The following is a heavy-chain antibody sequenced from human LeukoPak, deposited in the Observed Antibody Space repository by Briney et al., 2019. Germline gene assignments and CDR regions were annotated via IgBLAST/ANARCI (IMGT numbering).Heavy chain of an antibody. CDR1: GLTVSSNY. Sequence: TGGSLRLSCAASGLTVSSNYMSWVRQAPGKGLEWGSVIYTGGNTYYTDSVKGRFTISRENSKNTLYLQMNSRRAEDTAVDYCAKAGRGGMTGAFDIWGQGTMVTVSS. CDR2: IYTGGNT. J-gene: IGHJ3*02. CDR3: AKAGRGGMTGAFDI. V-gene: IGHV3-53*01. D-gene: IGHD3-10*01.